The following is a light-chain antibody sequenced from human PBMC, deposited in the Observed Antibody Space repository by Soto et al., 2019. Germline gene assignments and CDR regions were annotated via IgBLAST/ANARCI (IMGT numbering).Light chain of an antibody. J-gene: IGKJ1*01. V-gene: IGKV1-5*01. Sequence: DIQMTQSPSTLSASVGDRVTITCRASQSISIWLAWYQQKPGKAPNILIYDASTLVSGVPSRFSGSGSGTEFTLTISSPQPDDFATYYCQQYNNYFSWTFGHGTKVEIK. CDR1: QSISIW. CDR3: QQYNNYFSWT. CDR2: DAS.